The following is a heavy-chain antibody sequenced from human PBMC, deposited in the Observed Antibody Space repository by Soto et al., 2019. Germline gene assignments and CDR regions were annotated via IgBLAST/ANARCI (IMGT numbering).Heavy chain of an antibody. CDR3: ARFFTMFVVVRDVLAI. CDR1: GYTFTSYG. CDR2: ISAYNGNT. V-gene: IGHV1-18*01. J-gene: IGHJ3*02. D-gene: IGHD3-22*01. Sequence: ASVKVSCKASGYTFTSYGISWVRQAPGQGLEWMGWISAYNGNTNYAQKLQGRVTMTTDTSTSTAYMELRGLRSDDTAVYYCARFFTMFVVVRDVLAISSQGTMDIGSS.